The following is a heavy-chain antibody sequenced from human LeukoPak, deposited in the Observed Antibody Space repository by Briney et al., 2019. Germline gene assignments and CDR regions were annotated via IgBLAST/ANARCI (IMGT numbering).Heavy chain of an antibody. J-gene: IGHJ4*02. D-gene: IGHD6-6*01. V-gene: IGHV1-8*01. CDR1: GYTFTSYD. CDR2: MNPNSGNT. CDR3: ARNKGIAARPRGSEV. Sequence: ASVKVSCKXSGYTFTSYDINWVRQATGQGLEWMGWMNPNSGNTGYAQKFQGRVTMTRNTSISTAYMELSSLRSEDTAVYYCARNKGIAARPRGSEVWGQGTLVTVSS.